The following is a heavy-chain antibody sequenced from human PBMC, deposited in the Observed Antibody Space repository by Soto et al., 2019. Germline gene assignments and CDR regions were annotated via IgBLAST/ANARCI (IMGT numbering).Heavy chain of an antibody. CDR3: ARVGSSWYYYDSGGYAYFDY. CDR1: GFTFSSYW. CDR2: IKQDGSEK. Sequence: GGSLRLSCAASGFTFSSYWMSWVRQAPGKGLEWVANIKQDGSEKYYVDSVKGRFTISRDNAKNSLYLQMNSLRAEDAAVYYCARVGSSWYYYDSGGYAYFDYWGQGTLVTVSS. D-gene: IGHD3-22*01. V-gene: IGHV3-7*01. J-gene: IGHJ4*02.